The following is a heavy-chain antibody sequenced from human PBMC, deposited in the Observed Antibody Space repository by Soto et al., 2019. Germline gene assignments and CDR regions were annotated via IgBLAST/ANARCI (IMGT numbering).Heavy chain of an antibody. Sequence: SETLCLTCTVSGGSLSSCAYYWSWIRQHPGKGLEWIGYIYYSGSTYYNPSLKSRVTISVDTSKNQFSLKLSSVTAADTAVYYCASIYDSCCYGDGKNWFDPWGQGTLVTVSS. CDR1: GGSLSSCAYY. D-gene: IGHD3-22*01. J-gene: IGHJ5*02. CDR2: IYYSGST. CDR3: ASIYDSCCYGDGKNWFDP. V-gene: IGHV4-31*03.